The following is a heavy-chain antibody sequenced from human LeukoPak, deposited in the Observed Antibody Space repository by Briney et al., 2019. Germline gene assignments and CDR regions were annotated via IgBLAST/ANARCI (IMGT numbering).Heavy chain of an antibody. Sequence: PSETLSLTCAVYGGSFSGYYWSWIRQPPGKGLEWIGEINHSGSTNYNPSLKSRVTMSVDTSKNQFSLKLSSVTAADTAVYYCAREGDSSTDYWGQGTLVTVSS. V-gene: IGHV4-34*01. J-gene: IGHJ4*02. CDR2: INHSGST. CDR1: GGSFSGYY. D-gene: IGHD6-13*01. CDR3: AREGDSSTDY.